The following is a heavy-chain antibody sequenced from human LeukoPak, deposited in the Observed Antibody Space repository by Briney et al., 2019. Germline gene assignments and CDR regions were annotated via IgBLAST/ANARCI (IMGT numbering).Heavy chain of an antibody. J-gene: IGHJ4*02. CDR3: VREGSYCVGGDCYSFDF. D-gene: IGHD2-21*02. Sequence: GASVKVSCKASGYRFISNYIQWVRQAPGLGPEWMGWMHPGNGNTRYAEKFQGRVTMTRDTSINTAYMDLSSLRSDDTAVYYCVREGSYCVGGDCYSFDFWGQGTLITVSS. V-gene: IGHV1-2*02. CDR1: GYRFISNY. CDR2: MHPGNGNT.